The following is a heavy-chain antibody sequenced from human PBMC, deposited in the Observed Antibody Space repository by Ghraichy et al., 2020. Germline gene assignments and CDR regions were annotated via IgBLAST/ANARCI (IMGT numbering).Heavy chain of an antibody. J-gene: IGHJ3*02. CDR1: GFTFSSYW. CDR3: ASLTTVVKRGFDAFDI. D-gene: IGHD4-23*01. V-gene: IGHV3-74*01. CDR2: INSDGSST. Sequence: GGSLRLSCAASGFTFSSYWMHWVRQAPGKGLVWVSRINSDGSSTSYADSVKGRFTISRDNAKNTLYLQMNSLRAEDTAVYYCASLTTVVKRGFDAFDIWGQGTMVTVSS.